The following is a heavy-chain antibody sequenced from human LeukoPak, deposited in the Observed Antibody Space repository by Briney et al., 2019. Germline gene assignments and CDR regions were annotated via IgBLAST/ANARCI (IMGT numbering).Heavy chain of an antibody. D-gene: IGHD3-3*01. J-gene: IGHJ4*02. Sequence: PSETLSLTCTVSGGSIRSLYWSWVRQAPGKGLEWVCLIYSGGGTHYADSVKGRFTISRDSSKNTLYLQMNSLRAEDTAVYYCASLDFWSGYFDSWGQGTLVTVSS. V-gene: IGHV3-66*01. CDR1: GGSIRSLY. CDR3: ASLDFWSGYFDS. CDR2: IYSGGGT.